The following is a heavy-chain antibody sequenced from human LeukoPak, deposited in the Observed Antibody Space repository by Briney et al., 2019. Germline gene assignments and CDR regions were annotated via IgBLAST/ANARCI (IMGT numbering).Heavy chain of an antibody. CDR1: GFTFSSYS. D-gene: IGHD3-3*01. CDR2: ISSSSSYI. J-gene: IGHJ5*02. CDR3: ARDSGVNWFDP. V-gene: IGHV3-21*01. Sequence: GGSLRHSCAASGFTFSSYSMNWVRQAPGKGLEWVSSISSSSSYIYYADSVKGRFTISRDNAKNSLYLQMNSLRAEDTAVYYCARDSGVNWFDPWGQGTLVTVSS.